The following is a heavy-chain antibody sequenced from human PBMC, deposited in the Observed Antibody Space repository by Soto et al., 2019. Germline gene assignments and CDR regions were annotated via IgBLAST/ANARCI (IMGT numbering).Heavy chain of an antibody. CDR2: ISAYNGNT. D-gene: IGHD3-10*01. V-gene: IGHV1-18*01. CDR1: GYTFTSYG. Sequence: QVPLVQSGAEVKKPGASVKDSCKASGYTFTSYGISWVRQAPGQGLEWMGWISAYNGNTNYAQKLQGRVTMTTDTSTSTAYMDLRSQRSHDSAVYYCARWDVSAVGFGELSGTFDYWGQGTLVTVSS. J-gene: IGHJ4*02. CDR3: ARWDVSAVGFGELSGTFDY.